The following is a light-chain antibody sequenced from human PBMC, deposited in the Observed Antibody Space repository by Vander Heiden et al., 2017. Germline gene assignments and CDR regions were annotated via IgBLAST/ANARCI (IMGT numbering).Light chain of an antibody. Sequence: DIVLTQSPDSLAVSLGGRATINCKSSQSVLSSFNSKNHLAWFRQKPRQPPALLIYWASTRESGVPDRFSGSGSGTDFTLTISNMQAEDVAVYYCEQHSTKTFGQGTKVEIK. CDR3: EQHSTKT. V-gene: IGKV4-1*01. CDR2: WAS. CDR1: QSVLSSFNSKNH. J-gene: IGKJ1*01.